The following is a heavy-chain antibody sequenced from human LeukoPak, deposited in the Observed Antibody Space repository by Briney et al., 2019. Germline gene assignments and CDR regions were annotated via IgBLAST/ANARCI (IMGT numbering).Heavy chain of an antibody. V-gene: IGHV3-23*01. CDR1: GFTFSSYA. CDR2: ISGSGGST. J-gene: IGHJ4*02. D-gene: IGHD3-10*01. Sequence: GGSLRLSCAASGFTFSSYAMSWVRQAPGKGLEWVSAISGSGGSTYYADSVKGRFTISRDNSKNTLYLQMSSLRAEDTAVYYCARDYYGSGRTFDYGGQGTRVTVSS. CDR3: ARDYYGSGRTFDY.